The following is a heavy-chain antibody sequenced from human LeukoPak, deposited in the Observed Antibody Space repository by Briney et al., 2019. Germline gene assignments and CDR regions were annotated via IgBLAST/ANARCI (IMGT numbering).Heavy chain of an antibody. J-gene: IGHJ6*03. Sequence: ASVKVSCKASGYTFTSYDINWVRQATGQGLEWMGWMNPNSGNTGYAQKFQGRVTMTRNTSISTAYMELSSLRSEDTAVYYCARKGELLHWGYYYYYMDVWGKGTTVTVSS. V-gene: IGHV1-8*01. CDR3: ARKGELLHWGYYYYYMDV. CDR2: MNPNSGNT. D-gene: IGHD1-26*01. CDR1: GYTFTSYD.